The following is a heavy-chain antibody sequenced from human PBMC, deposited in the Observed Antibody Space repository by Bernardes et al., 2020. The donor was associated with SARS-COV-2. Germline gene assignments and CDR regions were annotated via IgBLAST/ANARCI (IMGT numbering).Heavy chain of an antibody. CDR1: GGSFSGYY. D-gene: IGHD2-2*01. Sequence: TLSLTCAVYGGSFSGYYWSWIRPPPGKGLEWIGEINHSGSTNYNPSLKSRVTISVDTSKNQFSLKLSSVTAADTAVYYCARWASIVVVAYGMDVWGQGTTVTVSS. CDR2: INHSGST. J-gene: IGHJ6*02. CDR3: ARWASIVVVAYGMDV. V-gene: IGHV4-34*01.